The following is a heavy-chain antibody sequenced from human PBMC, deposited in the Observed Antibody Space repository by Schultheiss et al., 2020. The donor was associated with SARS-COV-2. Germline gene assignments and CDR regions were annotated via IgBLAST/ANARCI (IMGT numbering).Heavy chain of an antibody. J-gene: IGHJ6*02. Sequence: GGSLRLSCAASGFTFSSYGMHWVRQAPGKGLEWVAVISYDGSNKYYADSVKGRFTISRDNSKNTLYLQMNSLRAEDTAVYYCASDLYGSGSYYSRDYYYYGMDVWGQGTTVTVSS. V-gene: IGHV3-30*03. CDR3: ASDLYGSGSYYSRDYYYYGMDV. CDR2: ISYDGSNK. CDR1: GFTFSSYG. D-gene: IGHD3-10*01.